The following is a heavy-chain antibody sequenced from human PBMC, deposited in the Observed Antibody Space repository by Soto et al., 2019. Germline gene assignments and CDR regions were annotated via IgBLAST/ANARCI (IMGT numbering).Heavy chain of an antibody. D-gene: IGHD6-13*01. J-gene: IGHJ1*01. V-gene: IGHV1-18*01. CDR2: ISGYNGNT. CDR1: GYTFSNYG. Sequence: QVQLVQSGAEVKKPGASVKVSCKASGYTFSNYGISWVRQAPGQGPEWMGWISGYNGNTNYAQTLQGRVTMTTDTSTSTASMELRSLRYDDTAVYYCARGGSSWSAEYYQHWGQGTLVIVSS. CDR3: ARGGSSWSAEYYQH.